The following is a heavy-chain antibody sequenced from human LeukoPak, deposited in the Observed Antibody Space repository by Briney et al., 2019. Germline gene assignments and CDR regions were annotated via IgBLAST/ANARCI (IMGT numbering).Heavy chain of an antibody. CDR1: GGSISSYY. D-gene: IGHD3-3*01. V-gene: IGHV4-59*08. J-gene: IGHJ4*02. CDR3: ARQLEFLLLDGVDY. Sequence: SETLSLTCTVSGGSISSYYWSWIRQPPGKGLEWIGNIYYNGSTIYNPPLKSRVTISVDTSRNQFSLKLTSATAADTAVYYCARQLEFLLLDGVDYWGQGTLVTVSS. CDR2: IYYNGST.